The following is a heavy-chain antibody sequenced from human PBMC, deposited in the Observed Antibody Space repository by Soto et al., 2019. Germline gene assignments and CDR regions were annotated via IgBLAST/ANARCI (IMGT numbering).Heavy chain of an antibody. CDR2: IIPIFGTA. J-gene: IGHJ4*02. CDR1: GGTFSRYA. D-gene: IGHD6-13*01. Sequence: ASVKVSCKASGGTFSRYAISWVRQAPGQGLEWMGGIIPIFGTANYAQKFQGRVTITADESTSTAYMELSSLRAEDTAVYYCARVHSSSYHYFDYWGQGTLVTVSS. V-gene: IGHV1-69*13. CDR3: ARVHSSSYHYFDY.